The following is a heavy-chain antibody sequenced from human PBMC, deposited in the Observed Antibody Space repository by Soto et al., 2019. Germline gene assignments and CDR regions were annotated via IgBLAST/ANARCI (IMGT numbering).Heavy chain of an antibody. V-gene: IGHV3-30-3*01. CDR1: GFTFSSYA. CDR3: ARDSSPAFRAARSRWFDP. J-gene: IGHJ5*02. D-gene: IGHD6-6*01. CDR2: ISYDGSNK. Sequence: QVQLVESGGGVVQPGRSLRLSCAASGFTFSSYAMHWVRQAPGKGLEWVAVISYDGSNKYYADSVKGRFTISRDNSKNTRYLQMNSLRAEDTAVYYCARDSSPAFRAARSRWFDPWGQGTLVTVSS.